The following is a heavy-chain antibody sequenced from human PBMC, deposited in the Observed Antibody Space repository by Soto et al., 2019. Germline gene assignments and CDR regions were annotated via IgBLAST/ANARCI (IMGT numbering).Heavy chain of an antibody. Sequence: SETLSLTCAVYGGSFSGYYWSWIRRPPGKGLEWIGEINHSGSTNYNPSLKSRVTISVDTSKNQFSLKLSSVTAADTAVYYCARGRGSSGGYWGQGTRVTVS. CDR1: GGSFSGYY. J-gene: IGHJ4*02. V-gene: IGHV4-34*01. D-gene: IGHD6-6*01. CDR2: INHSGST. CDR3: ARGRGSSGGY.